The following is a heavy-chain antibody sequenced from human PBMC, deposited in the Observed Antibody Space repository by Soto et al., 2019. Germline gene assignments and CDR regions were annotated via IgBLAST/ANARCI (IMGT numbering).Heavy chain of an antibody. Sequence: ASVKVSCKVFGYTLTKLSMHWVRQAPGKGLEWMGGFDPEDGETTYAQKFQGRVTMTEDTSTDTAYMELSSLRSEDTAVYYCAMAFVLQRLFYYYGMDVWGQGTTVTV. D-gene: IGHD3-16*01. CDR1: GYTLTKLS. J-gene: IGHJ6*02. V-gene: IGHV1-24*01. CDR3: AMAFVLQRLFYYYGMDV. CDR2: FDPEDGET.